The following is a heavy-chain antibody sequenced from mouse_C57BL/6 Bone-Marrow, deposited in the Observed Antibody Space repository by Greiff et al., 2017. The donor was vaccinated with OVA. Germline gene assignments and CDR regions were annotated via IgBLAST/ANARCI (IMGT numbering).Heavy chain of an antibody. CDR2: INPNNGGT. Sequence: EVKLMESGPELVKPGASVKIPCKASGYTFTDYNMDWVKQSHGKSLEWIGDINPNNGGTIYNQKFKGKATLTVDKSSSTAYMELRSLTSEDTAVYYCAREDDGYWFAYWGQGTLVTVSA. CDR1: GYTFTDYN. CDR3: AREDDGYWFAY. J-gene: IGHJ3*01. V-gene: IGHV1-18*01. D-gene: IGHD2-3*01.